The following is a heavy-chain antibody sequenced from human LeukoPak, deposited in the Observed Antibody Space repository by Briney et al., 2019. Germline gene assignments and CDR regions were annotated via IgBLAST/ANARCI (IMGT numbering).Heavy chain of an antibody. D-gene: IGHD2-15*01. J-gene: IGHJ6*03. CDR2: KSFDGTNE. Sequence: GGSLRLSCTASGFTFSDYAMHWVRQAPGKGLEWVAVKSFDGTNEDSTDSVQGRFIVSRDNSKNTLYLQLNNLRVEDTAMYYCARDPGYCSGGSCQYYYYYYMDVWGKGTTVTVSS. CDR1: GFTFSDYA. CDR3: ARDPGYCSGGSCQYYYYYYMDV. V-gene: IGHV3-30*03.